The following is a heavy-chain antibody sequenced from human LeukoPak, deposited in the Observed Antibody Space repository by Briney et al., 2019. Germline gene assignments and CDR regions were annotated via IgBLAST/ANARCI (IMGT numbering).Heavy chain of an antibody. CDR3: ARDLGYCSSTSCRYFDY. CDR1: GGSISSGGYY. V-gene: IGHV4-31*03. Sequence: SQTLSLTCTVSGGSISSGGYYWSWIRQHPGKGLECIGYISYSGSTYYNPSLKSRVTISVDTSKNQFSLKLSSVTAADTAVYYCARDLGYCSSTSCRYFDYWGQGTLVTVSS. CDR2: ISYSGST. D-gene: IGHD2-2*01. J-gene: IGHJ4*02.